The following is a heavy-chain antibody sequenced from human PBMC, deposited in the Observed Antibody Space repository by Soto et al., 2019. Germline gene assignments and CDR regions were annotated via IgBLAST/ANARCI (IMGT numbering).Heavy chain of an antibody. Sequence: GGSLRLSCAASGFTFSSYGMHWVRQAPGKGLEWVAVIWYDGSNKYYADSVKGRLTISRDNSKNTLYLQMNSLRAEDTAVYYCARVEWVPAAISSADHGGGALWTTRDYYGMDVWGQGTTVTVSS. CDR2: IWYDGSNK. D-gene: IGHD2-2*01. CDR3: ARVEWVPAAISSADHGGGALWTTRDYYGMDV. CDR1: GFTFSSYG. J-gene: IGHJ6*02. V-gene: IGHV3-33*01.